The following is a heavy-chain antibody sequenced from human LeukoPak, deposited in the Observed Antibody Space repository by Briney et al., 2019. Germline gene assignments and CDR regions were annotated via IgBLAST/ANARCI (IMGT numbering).Heavy chain of an antibody. CDR1: GGSISSSSYY. D-gene: IGHD4-17*01. CDR2: IYYSGST. J-gene: IGHJ4*02. Sequence: SETLSLTCTVSGGSISSSSYYWGWIRQPPGKGLEWIGSIYYSGSTYYNPSLKSRVTISVDTSKNQFSLKLSSVTAADTAVYYCARESLGTTVTTSDYWGQGTLVTVSS. CDR3: ARESLGTTVTTSDY. V-gene: IGHV4-39*07.